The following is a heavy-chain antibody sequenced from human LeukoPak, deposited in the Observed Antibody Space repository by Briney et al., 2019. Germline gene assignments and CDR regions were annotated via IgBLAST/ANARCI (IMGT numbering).Heavy chain of an antibody. CDR1: GFTFSSYG. CDR3: AKDRSVYGGNRLFDY. V-gene: IGHV3-30*18. CDR2: ISYDGSNK. Sequence: GGSLRLSCAASGFTFSSYGMHWVRQALGKGLEWVAVISYDGSNKYYADSVKGRFTISRDNSKNTLYLQMNSLRAEDTAVYYCAKDRSVYGGNRLFDYWGQGTLVTVSS. D-gene: IGHD4-23*01. J-gene: IGHJ4*02.